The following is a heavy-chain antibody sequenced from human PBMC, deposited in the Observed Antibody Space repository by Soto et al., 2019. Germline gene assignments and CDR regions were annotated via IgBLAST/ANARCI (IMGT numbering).Heavy chain of an antibody. CDR1: GYSFTSYW. D-gene: IGHD1-26*01. CDR3: ASAEEPYYYYYGMDV. CDR2: IDPSDSYT. Sequence: LGESLKISCKGSGYSFTSYWISWVRQMPGKGLEWMGRIDPSDSYTNYSPSFQGHVTISADKSISTAYLRWSSLKASDTAMYYCASAEEPYYYYYGMDVWGQGTTVTVSS. J-gene: IGHJ6*02. V-gene: IGHV5-10-1*01.